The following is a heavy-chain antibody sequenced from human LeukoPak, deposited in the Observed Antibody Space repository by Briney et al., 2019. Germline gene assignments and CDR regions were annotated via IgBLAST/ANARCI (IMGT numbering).Heavy chain of an antibody. CDR1: GYTFTSYA. J-gene: IGHJ4*02. V-gene: IGHV1-3*01. D-gene: IGHD6-13*01. CDR3: ARGHFSSSCPDY. CDR2: ISAGNGNT. Sequence: ASVKVSCKASGYTFTSYAMHWVRQAPGQRLEWMGWISAGNGNTKYSQKFQGRVTITRDTSASTAYMELSSLRSEDTAVYYCARGHFSSSCPDYWGQGTLVTVSS.